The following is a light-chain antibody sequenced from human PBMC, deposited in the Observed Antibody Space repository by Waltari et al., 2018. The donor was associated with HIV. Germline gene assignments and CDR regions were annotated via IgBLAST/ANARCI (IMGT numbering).Light chain of an antibody. CDR2: EVT. V-gene: IGLV2-8*01. Sequence: QSALTQSPSAPGSPGQSANLSGTGANGEISDYNYVSWYQQHSDRPPKLIIFEVTKRPSGVPDRFSGSKSGNTASLFVSGLQPEDEATYFCSSFAGTHKLFGGGTKLTVL. CDR3: SSFAGTHKL. CDR1: NGEISDYNY. J-gene: IGLJ2*01.